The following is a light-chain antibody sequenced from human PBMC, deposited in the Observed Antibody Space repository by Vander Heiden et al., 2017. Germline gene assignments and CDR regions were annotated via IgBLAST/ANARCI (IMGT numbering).Light chain of an antibody. Sequence: DVVLTKSPLSLPVTPGEPAAISCRSSQRLLHSNGYNYLDWYLRKPGQAPQLLIYWGSKRASGIPDSFSGSGSGTDFTLTISRVEAEDFGVYYCMQALQTPRTFGGGTKVEIK. CDR3: MQALQTPRT. J-gene: IGKJ4*01. V-gene: IGKV2-28*01. CDR1: QRLLHSNGYNY. CDR2: WGS.